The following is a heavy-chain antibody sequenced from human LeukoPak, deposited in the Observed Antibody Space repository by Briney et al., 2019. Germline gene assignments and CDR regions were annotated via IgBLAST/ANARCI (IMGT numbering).Heavy chain of an antibody. D-gene: IGHD1-26*01. CDR3: ASFTYRVGATTHRFDY. CDR1: GFTFSDYY. CDR2: ISSSGSTI. Sequence: GGSLRLSCAASGFTFSDYYMSWIRQAPGKGLEWVSYISSSGSTIYYADSVKGRFTISRDNAKNSLYLQMNSLRAEDTAVYYCASFTYRVGATTHRFDYWGQGTLVTVSS. V-gene: IGHV3-11*01. J-gene: IGHJ4*02.